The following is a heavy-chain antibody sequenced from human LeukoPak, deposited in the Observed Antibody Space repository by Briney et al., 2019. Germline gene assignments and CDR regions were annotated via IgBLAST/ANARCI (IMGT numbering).Heavy chain of an antibody. D-gene: IGHD6-19*01. Sequence: GGSLILSCAASGFNLSSYEMNWVRQTPGKGLEWVSYISPSDSTIYSADSVKGRFIISRDNAKNSLYLQMNSLRAEDTAVYSCARQSSGWSYFDCWGQGILVTVSS. CDR3: ARQSSGWSYFDC. J-gene: IGHJ4*02. V-gene: IGHV3-48*03. CDR2: ISPSDSTI. CDR1: GFNLSSYE.